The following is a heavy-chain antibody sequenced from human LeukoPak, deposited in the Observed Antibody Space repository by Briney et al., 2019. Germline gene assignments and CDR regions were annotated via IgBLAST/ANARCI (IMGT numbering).Heavy chain of an antibody. CDR2: ISGSAGGT. V-gene: IGHV3-23*01. CDR3: ARDAPIVVVPAAPYYYYYYMDV. CDR1: GITLSNYG. D-gene: IGHD2-2*01. J-gene: IGHJ6*03. Sequence: QPGGSLRLSCAVSGITLSNYGMSWVRQAPGKGLEWVAGISGSAGGTYYADSVKGRFTISRDNAKNTLYLQLNNLRAEDTAVYYCARDAPIVVVPAAPYYYYYYMDVWGKGTTVTVSS.